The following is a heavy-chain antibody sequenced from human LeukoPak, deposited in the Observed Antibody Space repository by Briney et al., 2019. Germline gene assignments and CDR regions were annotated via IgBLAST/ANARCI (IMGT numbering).Heavy chain of an antibody. Sequence: PGGSLRLSCAASGFTFSDHYMGWVRQAPGKGLEWVGRTRNKANSYTTEYAASVKGRFTISRDDSKNSLYLQMNSLKTEDTAVYYCANMLDWGQGTLVTVSS. CDR1: GFTFSDHY. CDR3: ANMLD. CDR2: TRNKANSYTT. D-gene: IGHD2-8*01. V-gene: IGHV3-72*01. J-gene: IGHJ4*02.